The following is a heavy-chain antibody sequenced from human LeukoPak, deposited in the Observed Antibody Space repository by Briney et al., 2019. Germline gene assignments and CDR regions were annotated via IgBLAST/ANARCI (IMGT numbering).Heavy chain of an antibody. Sequence: GRSLRLSCAASGFTFDDYAMHWVRQAPGKGLEWVSGISWNSGSIGYADSVKGRFTISRDNAKNSLYLQMNSLRAEDTALYYCAKDGPYKVVPAATRRDYYYYMDVWGKGTTVTVSS. J-gene: IGHJ6*03. D-gene: IGHD2-2*01. CDR3: AKDGPYKVVPAATRRDYYYYMDV. V-gene: IGHV3-9*01. CDR2: ISWNSGSI. CDR1: GFTFDDYA.